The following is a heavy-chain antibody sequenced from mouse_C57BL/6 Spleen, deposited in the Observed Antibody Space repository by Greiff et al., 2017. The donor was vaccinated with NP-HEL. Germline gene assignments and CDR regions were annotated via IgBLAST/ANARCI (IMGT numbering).Heavy chain of an antibody. J-gene: IGHJ3*01. D-gene: IGHD2-2*01. CDR2: IYPGDGDT. CDR1: GYAFSSSW. CDR3: ARSRNGYDLFAS. Sequence: QVQLKESGPELVKPGASVKISCKASGYAFSSSWMNWVKQRPGKGLEWIGRIYPGDGDTNYNGKFKGKATLTADKSSSTAYMQLSSLTSEDSAVYFCARSRNGYDLFASWGQGTLVTVSA. V-gene: IGHV1-82*01.